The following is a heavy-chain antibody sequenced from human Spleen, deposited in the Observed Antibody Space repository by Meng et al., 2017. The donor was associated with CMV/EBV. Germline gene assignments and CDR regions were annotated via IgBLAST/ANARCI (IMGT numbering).Heavy chain of an antibody. J-gene: IGHJ4*02. V-gene: IGHV5-51*01. CDR3: AKRSGYSSGEYYFDY. Sequence: GGSLRLSCKGSGYSFSNYWIGWVRQVPGKGLEWMGIIYPGDSDTRYSPSFHGQVSISADKSISTAYLQWSSLKASDTAMYYCAKRSGYSSGEYYFDYWGQGTLVTVSS. D-gene: IGHD6-25*01. CDR2: IYPGDSDT. CDR1: GYSFSNYW.